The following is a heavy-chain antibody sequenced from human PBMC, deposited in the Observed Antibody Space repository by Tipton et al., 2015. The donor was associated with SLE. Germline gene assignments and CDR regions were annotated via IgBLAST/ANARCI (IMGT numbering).Heavy chain of an antibody. CDR2: IYTSGST. CDR3: ARGGLGVSYYYYMDV. J-gene: IGHJ6*03. Sequence: TLSLTCTVSGGSISSGSYYWSWIRQPAGKGLEWIGRIYTSGSTNYNPSLKSRVTISVDMAKNQFSLKLSSVTAADTAVYYCARGGLGVSYYYYMDVWGKGTTVTVSS. V-gene: IGHV4-61*02. D-gene: IGHD1-26*01. CDR1: GGSISSGSYY.